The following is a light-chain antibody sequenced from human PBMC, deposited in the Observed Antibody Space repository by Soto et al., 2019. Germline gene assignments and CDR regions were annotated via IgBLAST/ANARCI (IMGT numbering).Light chain of an antibody. CDR3: QQHSDWVT. CDR2: DAS. V-gene: IGKV3-11*01. Sequence: EIVLTQSPATLSLSPGERGTLSCRASQSVSTYLAWYQQKPGQAPRLLIYDASNSATRLPARFSGSGSGTVCTLTISYIEPEDLAFYCCQQHSDWVTFGGGTKVEI. J-gene: IGKJ4*01. CDR1: QSVSTY.